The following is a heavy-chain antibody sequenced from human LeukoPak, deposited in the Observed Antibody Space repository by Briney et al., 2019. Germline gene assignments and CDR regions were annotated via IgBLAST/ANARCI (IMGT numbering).Heavy chain of an antibody. CDR3: AREEGTAFFDY. Sequence: GGSLRLSCAASGLTVSSNYMSWVRQAPGKGLEWVSVIYIDESTYYADSVKGRFTISRDNSKNTLYLQMNSLRAEDTAVYYCAREEGTAFFDYWGQGTLVTVS. D-gene: IGHD2-21*02. J-gene: IGHJ4*02. CDR1: GLTVSSNY. CDR2: IYIDEST. V-gene: IGHV3-53*01.